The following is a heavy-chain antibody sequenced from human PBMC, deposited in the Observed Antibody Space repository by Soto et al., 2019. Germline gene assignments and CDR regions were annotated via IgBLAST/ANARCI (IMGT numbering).Heavy chain of an antibody. CDR3: ARDVSDILTGYYAFDI. D-gene: IGHD3-9*01. V-gene: IGHV4-59*12. CDR1: GGSLSNNY. CDR2: IYYSGPT. Sequence: SETLSLTCTVSGGSLSNNYWSWVRQPPGKGLEWMGYIYYSGPTNYNPSLESRVTISADTSKNEFSLKLSSVTAADTAVYYCARDVSDILTGYYAFDIWGQGKMVT. J-gene: IGHJ3*02.